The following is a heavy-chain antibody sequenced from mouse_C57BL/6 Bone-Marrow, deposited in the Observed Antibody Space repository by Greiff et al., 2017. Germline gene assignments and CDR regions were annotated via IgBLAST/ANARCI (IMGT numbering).Heavy chain of an antibody. Sequence: VQLQQSGAELARPGASVKLSCKASGYTFTSYGISWVKQRTGQGLEWIGEIYPRSGNTYYNEQFKGKATLTADKSSSTAYMELRSLTSEDSAVYFCAREGYYGNCAMDYWGQGTSVTVSS. J-gene: IGHJ4*01. CDR1: GYTFTSYG. V-gene: IGHV1-81*01. CDR3: AREGYYGNCAMDY. CDR2: IYPRSGNT. D-gene: IGHD1-1*01.